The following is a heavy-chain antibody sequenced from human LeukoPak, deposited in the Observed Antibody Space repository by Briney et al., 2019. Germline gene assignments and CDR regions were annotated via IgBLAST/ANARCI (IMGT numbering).Heavy chain of an antibody. D-gene: IGHD3-16*02. CDR1: GYTFTSYD. CDR2: MNPNSGNT. Sequence: ASVKVSCKASGYTFTSYDINWVRQATGQGLEWMGWMNPNSGNTGYAQKFQGRVTMTRNTSISTAYMELSSLRSEDTAVYYCARGLGSYRSYYYYMDVWGKGTTITISS. J-gene: IGHJ6*03. CDR3: ARGLGSYRSYYYYMDV. V-gene: IGHV1-8*01.